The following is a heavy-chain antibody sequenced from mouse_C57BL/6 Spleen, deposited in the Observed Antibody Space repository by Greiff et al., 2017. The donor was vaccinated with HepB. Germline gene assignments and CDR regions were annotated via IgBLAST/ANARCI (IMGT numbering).Heavy chain of an antibody. D-gene: IGHD2-4*01. CDR3: AREYYDYDGVEDY. CDR2: IHPNSGST. CDR1: GYTFTSYW. Sequence: QVQLQQPGAELVKPGASVKLSCKASGYTFTSYWMHWVKQRPGQGLEWIGMIHPNSGSTNYNEKFKSKATLTVDTSSSTAYMQLSSLTSEDSAVYYCAREYYDYDGVEDYWGQGTTLTVSS. V-gene: IGHV1-64*01. J-gene: IGHJ2*01.